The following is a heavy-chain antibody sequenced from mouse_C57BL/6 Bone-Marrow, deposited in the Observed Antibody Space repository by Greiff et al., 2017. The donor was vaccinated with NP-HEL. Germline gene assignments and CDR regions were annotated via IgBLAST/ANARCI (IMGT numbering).Heavy chain of an antibody. CDR3: ATIYYGNYGAMDD. Sequence: QVQLQQPGTELVQPGASVKLSCKASGYTFTSYWMHWVKQRPGQGLEWIGNINPSNGGTNYNEKFKSKATLTVDKSSSTAYVQLSSLTSEDSAVDDCATIYYGNYGAMDDWGQGTSVTVSS. CDR2: INPSNGGT. CDR1: GYTFTSYW. D-gene: IGHD2-1*01. J-gene: IGHJ4*01. V-gene: IGHV1-53*01.